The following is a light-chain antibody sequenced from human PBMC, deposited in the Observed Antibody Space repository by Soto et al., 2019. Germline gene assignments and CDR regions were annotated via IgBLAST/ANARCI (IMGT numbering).Light chain of an antibody. CDR2: DAS. V-gene: IGKV3-11*01. CDR1: QGLGTN. J-gene: IGKJ5*01. Sequence: EVVTTQSPATLSVSPGESATLSCRASQGLGTNLAWYQQKPGQAPRLLIYDASNRATGIPARFSGSGSGTDFTLTISSLEPEDFAVYYCQQRSNWPPITFGQGTRLEIK. CDR3: QQRSNWPPIT.